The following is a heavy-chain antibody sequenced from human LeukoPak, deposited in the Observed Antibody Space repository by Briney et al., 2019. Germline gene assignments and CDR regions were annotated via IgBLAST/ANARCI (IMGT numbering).Heavy chain of an antibody. D-gene: IGHD3-16*01. Sequence: PGGSLRLSCAASGFTVSSSYMSWVRQAPEKGLEWVSVIYSDGSTYYADSVKGRFTISRDNARNSLYLQMNSLRAEDTAVYYCIRDLFDDYGLDYWGQGALVTVSS. CDR2: IYSDGST. CDR1: GFTVSSSY. J-gene: IGHJ4*02. CDR3: IRDLFDDYGLDY. V-gene: IGHV3-66*01.